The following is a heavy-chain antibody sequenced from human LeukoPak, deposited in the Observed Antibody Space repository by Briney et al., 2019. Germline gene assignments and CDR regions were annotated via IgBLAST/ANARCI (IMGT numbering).Heavy chain of an antibody. V-gene: IGHV3-23*01. J-gene: IGHJ4*02. Sequence: GGSLRLSCAASGFTFSSYAMSWVRQAPGEGLEWVSAISGSGGNTYYADSVKGRFTISRDNSKNTLYLQMNSLRDEDTAVYYCAKDFRCSSTSCYSAYLVDIYFDYWGQGTLVTVSS. CDR2: ISGSGGNT. CDR3: AKDFRCSSTSCYSAYLVDIYFDY. CDR1: GFTFSSYA. D-gene: IGHD2-2*02.